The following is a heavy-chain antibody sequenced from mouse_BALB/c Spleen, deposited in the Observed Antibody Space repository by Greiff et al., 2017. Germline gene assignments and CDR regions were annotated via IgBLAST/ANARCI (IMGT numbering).Heavy chain of an antibody. Sequence: DVKLVESGGGLVQPGGSLRLSCATSGFTFTDYYMSWVRQPPGKALEWLGFIRNKANGYTTEYSASVKGRFTISRDNSQSILYLQMNTLRAEDSATYYCAGGYYGSFDYWGQGTTLTVSS. CDR1: GFTFTDYY. J-gene: IGHJ2*01. V-gene: IGHV7-3*02. CDR2: IRNKANGYTT. D-gene: IGHD1-1*01. CDR3: AGGYYGSFDY.